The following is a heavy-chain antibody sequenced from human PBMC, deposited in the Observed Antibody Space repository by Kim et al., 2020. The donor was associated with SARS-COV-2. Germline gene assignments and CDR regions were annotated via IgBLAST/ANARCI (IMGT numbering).Heavy chain of an antibody. CDR1: GGTFSSYA. V-gene: IGHV1-69*13. D-gene: IGHD3-3*01. CDR3: ARDSGITIFGVVMNPNYYYYGMDV. J-gene: IGHJ6*02. CDR2: IIPIFGTA. Sequence: SVKVSCKASGGTFSSYAISWVRQAPGQGLEWMGGIIPIFGTANYAQKFQGRVTITADESTSTAYMELSSLRSEDTAVYYCARDSGITIFGVVMNPNYYYYGMDVWGQGTTVTVSS.